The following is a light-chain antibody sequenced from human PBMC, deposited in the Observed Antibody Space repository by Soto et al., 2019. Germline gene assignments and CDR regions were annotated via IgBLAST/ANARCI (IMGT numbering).Light chain of an antibody. CDR2: GAS. CDR1: QSVSFS. J-gene: IGKJ1*01. Sequence: EIVMTQSPATLSVSPGERATLSCRASQSVSFSLAWYQQKPGQAPRLLIYGASTRATGIPARFSGSGSGTEFTLTISSLQSEDFVVYYCQQYKNWPRTFGQGTKVEFK. V-gene: IGKV3-15*01. CDR3: QQYKNWPRT.